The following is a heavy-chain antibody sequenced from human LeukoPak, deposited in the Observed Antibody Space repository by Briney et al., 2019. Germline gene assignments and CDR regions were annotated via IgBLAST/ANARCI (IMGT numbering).Heavy chain of an antibody. CDR2: ISSSSSYI. CDR3: ARGGSVVVTAIRVLLSDHFDY. CDR1: GFTFSSYS. Sequence: GGSLRLSCAASGFTFSSYSMNWVRQAPGKGLEWVSSISSSSSYIYYADSVKGRFTISRDNAKNSLYLQMNSLRAEDTAVYYCARGGSVVVTAIRVLLSDHFDYWGQGTLVTVSS. D-gene: IGHD2-21*02. V-gene: IGHV3-21*01. J-gene: IGHJ4*02.